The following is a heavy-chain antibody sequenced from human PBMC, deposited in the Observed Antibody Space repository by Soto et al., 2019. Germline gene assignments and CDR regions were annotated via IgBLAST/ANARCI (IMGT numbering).Heavy chain of an antibody. J-gene: IGHJ5*02. CDR3: ARVYTLLWFGDRWFDP. V-gene: IGHV4-34*01. CDR1: GGSFSGYY. D-gene: IGHD3-10*01. Sequence: XETLSLTCAVYGGSFSGYYWSGIRQPPGKGLEWIGEINHSGSTNYNPSLKSRVTISVDTSKNQFSLKLSSVTAADTAVYYCARVYTLLWFGDRWFDPWGQGTLVTVSS. CDR2: INHSGST.